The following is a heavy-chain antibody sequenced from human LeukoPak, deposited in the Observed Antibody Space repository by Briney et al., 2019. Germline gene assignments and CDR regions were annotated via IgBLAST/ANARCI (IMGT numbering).Heavy chain of an antibody. V-gene: IGHV1-18*01. CDR1: GYTFTSFG. CDR3: TRQYYYDSDGLPDY. CDR2: TSGDNGNT. Sequence: ASVKVSCKASGYTFTSFGISWVRQAPGHGLEWMGWTSGDNGNTHYAQKLQGRVTMTTDTSTSTAYMELRSLRSDDTAVYYCTRQYYYDSDGLPDYWGQGTLVTVSS. J-gene: IGHJ4*02. D-gene: IGHD3-22*01.